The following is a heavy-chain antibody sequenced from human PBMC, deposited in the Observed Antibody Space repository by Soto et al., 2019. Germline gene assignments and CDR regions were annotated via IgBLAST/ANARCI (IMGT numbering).Heavy chain of an antibody. CDR1: GYTFTAYY. V-gene: IGHV1-2*02. Sequence: QVQLVQSGAEVKEPGDSVRVSCEASGYTFTAYYIHWVRQAPGQGLEWMGWINPKFGDTTYAQDFQGRLTLTRDMSISTVYMDLSRLTYDDTARYYCARNMDYYYGPGSGNGHGVWGQGTTVNVFS. CDR2: INPKFGDT. J-gene: IGHJ6*02. CDR3: ARNMDYYYGPGSGNGHGV. D-gene: IGHD3-10*01.